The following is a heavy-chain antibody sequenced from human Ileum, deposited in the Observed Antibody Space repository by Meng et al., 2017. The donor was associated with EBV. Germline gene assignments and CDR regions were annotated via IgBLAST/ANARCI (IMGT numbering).Heavy chain of an antibody. Sequence: QVRRQGSGPGRGGPSGPLSLTALVSGDSIINEHWWSWVRQSPGKGLEWIGEIHHTRGPNYNPSLKSRVIISVDKSNNHFSLRLSAVTAADTAVYYCASNGAFSLDHWGQGTLVTVSS. V-gene: IGHV4-4*02. CDR1: GDSIINEHW. CDR2: IHHTRGP. J-gene: IGHJ4*02. CDR3: ASNGAFSLDH. D-gene: IGHD2-8*01.